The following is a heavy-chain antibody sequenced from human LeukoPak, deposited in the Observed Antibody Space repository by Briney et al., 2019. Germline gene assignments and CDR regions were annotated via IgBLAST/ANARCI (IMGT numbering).Heavy chain of an antibody. CDR3: ARDSNIIVLPDAIDHYYYGMDV. CDR2: MSYDGSNK. D-gene: IGHD2-2*01. V-gene: IGHV3-30-3*01. Sequence: PGGSLRLSCAASGFTFSRYAMHWVRQAPGKGLEWVAVMSYDGSNKYYADSVKGRFSISRDNSKNTLFLQMNSLRAEDTAVYYCARDSNIIVLPDAIDHYYYGMDVWGQGTTVTVSS. J-gene: IGHJ6*02. CDR1: GFTFSRYA.